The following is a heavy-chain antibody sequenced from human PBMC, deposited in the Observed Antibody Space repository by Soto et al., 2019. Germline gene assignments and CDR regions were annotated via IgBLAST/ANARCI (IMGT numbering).Heavy chain of an antibody. CDR1: GGSITSSSYY. V-gene: IGHV4-39*01. D-gene: IGHD4-17*01. Sequence: SETLSLTCTVSGGSITSSSYYWGWIRQPPGKGLEWIGGIYYSGRSYYNPSLKSRVTMSVDTSKNQFSLTLNSVTAADAAVYYCARQRTTVVTQAYFDHWGQGALVTVSS. CDR3: ARQRTTVVTQAYFDH. CDR2: IYYSGRS. J-gene: IGHJ4*02.